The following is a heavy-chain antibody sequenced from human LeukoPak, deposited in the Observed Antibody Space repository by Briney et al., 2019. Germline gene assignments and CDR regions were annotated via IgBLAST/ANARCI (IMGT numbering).Heavy chain of an antibody. V-gene: IGHV1-46*01. CDR1: GYTFTSYY. D-gene: IGHD3-9*01. Sequence: GASVKVSCKASGYTFTSYYMHWVRQAPRQGLEWMGIINPSGGSTSYAQKFQGRVTMTRDTSTSTVYMELSSLRSEDTAVYYCARVAQLTGHYDYWGQGTLVTASS. CDR2: INPSGGST. J-gene: IGHJ4*02. CDR3: ARVAQLTGHYDY.